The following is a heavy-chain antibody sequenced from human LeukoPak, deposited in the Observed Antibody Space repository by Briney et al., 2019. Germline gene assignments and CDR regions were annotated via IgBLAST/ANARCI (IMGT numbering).Heavy chain of an antibody. CDR1: GGSISSYY. CDR3: AREQQPSRPFDY. J-gene: IGHJ4*02. CDR2: IYTSGST. V-gene: IGHV4-4*07. Sequence: SETLSLTCTVSGGSISSYYWSWIRQPAGKGLEWIGRIYTSGSTNYNPSLKSRVTMSVDTSKNQFSLGLSSVTAADTAVYYCAREQQPSRPFDYWGQGTLVTVSS. D-gene: IGHD1-1*01.